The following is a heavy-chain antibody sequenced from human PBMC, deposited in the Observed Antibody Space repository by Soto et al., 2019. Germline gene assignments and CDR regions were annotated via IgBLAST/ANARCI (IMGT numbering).Heavy chain of an antibody. V-gene: IGHV1-69*01. Sequence: QVQLVQSGAEVRKPGSSVRVSCKASGDRFSTYAINWVRQAPGQGLEWLGGIITFYGAAMYAQKFQGRVTITADELTITAYMELSSLASEDTAVYFCARGGKERFRGPGMDVWGQGTTVTVSS. D-gene: IGHD1-1*01. CDR1: GDRFSTYA. CDR3: ARGGKERFRGPGMDV. J-gene: IGHJ6*02. CDR2: IITFYGAA.